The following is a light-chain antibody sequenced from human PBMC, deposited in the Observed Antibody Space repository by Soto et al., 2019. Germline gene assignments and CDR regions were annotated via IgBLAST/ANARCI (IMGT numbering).Light chain of an antibody. J-gene: IGLJ2*01. V-gene: IGLV2-14*01. CDR3: ASYTTSGTVL. CDR1: TSDVGGYNS. Sequence: QSALTQPASLSGSHGQSITISCTGTTSDVGGYNSVSWFQHLPDKAPKLIISEVTLRPSGVSNRFSGSKSANTASLTISGLQAEDDADYYCASYTTSGTVLFGGGTKLTVL. CDR2: EVT.